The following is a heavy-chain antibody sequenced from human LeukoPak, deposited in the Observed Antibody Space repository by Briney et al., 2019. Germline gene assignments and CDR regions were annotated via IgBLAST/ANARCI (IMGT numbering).Heavy chain of an antibody. CDR2: IIPIFGTA. J-gene: IGHJ4*02. CDR3: ARGRWIQLWKPSYYFDY. CDR1: GGTFSSYA. D-gene: IGHD5-18*01. V-gene: IGHV1-69*01. Sequence: SVKVSCKASGGTFSSYAISWVRQAPGQGLEWMGGIIPIFGTANYAQKFQGRVTVTADESTSTAYMELSSLRSEDTAVYYCARGRWIQLWKPSYYFDYWGQGTLVTVSS.